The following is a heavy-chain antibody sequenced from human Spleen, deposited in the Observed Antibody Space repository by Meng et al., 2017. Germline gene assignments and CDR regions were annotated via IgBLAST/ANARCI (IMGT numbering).Heavy chain of an antibody. CDR3: ARGPTTMAHDFDY. CDR1: GGSISSSNW. V-gene: IGHV4-4*02. D-gene: IGHD4-11*01. J-gene: IGHJ4*02. Sequence: QVALQGWGPGRVKPSGTLSLTCSVSGGSISSSNWWSWVRQPPGKGLEWIGEIYHSGSTNYNPSLKSRVTISVDKSKNQFSLKLSSVTAADTAVYYCARGPTTMAHDFDYWGQGTLVTVSS. CDR2: IYHSGST.